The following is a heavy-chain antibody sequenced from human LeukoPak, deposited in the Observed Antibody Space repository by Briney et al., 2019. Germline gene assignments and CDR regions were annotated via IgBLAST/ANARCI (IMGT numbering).Heavy chain of an antibody. CDR1: GFTFSSYW. Sequence: GGSLRLSCAASGFTFSSYWMHWVRQAPGKGLVWVSRINSDGSSTSYADSVKGRFTISRDNAKNTLYLQMNSLRAEDTAVYYCARETVTTGNYYYYYMDVWGKGTTVTISS. CDR3: ARETVTTGNYYYYYMDV. V-gene: IGHV3-74*01. J-gene: IGHJ6*03. D-gene: IGHD4-17*01. CDR2: INSDGSST.